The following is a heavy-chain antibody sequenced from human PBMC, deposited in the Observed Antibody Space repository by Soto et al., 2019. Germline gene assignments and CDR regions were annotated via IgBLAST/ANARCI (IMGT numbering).Heavy chain of an antibody. CDR3: ERDXXXXXRXYYLDX. Sequence: GASVKVSCKASGGTFSSYAISWVRQAPGQGLEWMGGIIPIFGTANYAQKFQGRVTITADESTSTAYMELSSLRSEDTAVYYCERDXXXXXRXYYLDXWGQGTXVXVSX. J-gene: IGHJ4*02. V-gene: IGHV1-69*13. D-gene: IGHD4-17*01. CDR2: IIPIFGTA. CDR1: GGTFSSYA.